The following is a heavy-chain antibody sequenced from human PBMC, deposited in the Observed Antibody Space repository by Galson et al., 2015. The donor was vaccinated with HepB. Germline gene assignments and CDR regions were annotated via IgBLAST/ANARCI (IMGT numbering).Heavy chain of an antibody. CDR3: VKEVRKARLLWFGGINY. D-gene: IGHD3-10*01. CDR1: GFTFSSYA. V-gene: IGHV3-64D*06. J-gene: IGHJ4*02. CDR2: ISSNGGST. Sequence: SLRLSCAASGFTFSSYAMHWVRQAPGKGLEYVSAISSNGGSTYYADSVKGRFTISRDNSKNTLYLQMSSLRAEDTAVYYCVKEVRKARLLWFGGINYWGQGTLVTVSS.